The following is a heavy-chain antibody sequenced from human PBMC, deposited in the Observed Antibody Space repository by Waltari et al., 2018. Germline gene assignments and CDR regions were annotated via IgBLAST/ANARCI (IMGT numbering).Heavy chain of an antibody. CDR1: EFIFSGHW. J-gene: IGHJ5*02. D-gene: IGHD3-10*01. CDR3: ARDKDFYATGSPLDL. V-gene: IGHV3-74*01. Sequence: EVQLVESGGGLVEPGESLSLSCVAPEFIFSGHWMHWVRQVPGKGLMWVARINGDGTSTYYADFAKGRFTVSRDNANSTLNLQMSRLKVEDTGLYYCARDKDFYATGSPLDLWGHGTQVTVSS. CDR2: INGDGTST.